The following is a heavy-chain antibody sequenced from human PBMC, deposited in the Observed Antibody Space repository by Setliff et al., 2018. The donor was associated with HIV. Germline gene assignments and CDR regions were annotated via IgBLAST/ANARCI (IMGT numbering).Heavy chain of an antibody. Sequence: ASVKVSCKASGYIFTSYYIHWVRQAPGQGLEWMGIINPSGGSTSYPQKFQGRVTLTRDTSTNTAYMELSSLRSEDTAVYYCARDDREGRFDPWGQGTLVTVSS. CDR1: GYIFTSYY. CDR2: INPSGGST. J-gene: IGHJ5*02. V-gene: IGHV1-46*01. CDR3: ARDDREGRFDP.